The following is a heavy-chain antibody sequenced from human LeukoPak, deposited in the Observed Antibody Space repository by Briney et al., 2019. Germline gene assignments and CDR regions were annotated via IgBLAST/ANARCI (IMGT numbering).Heavy chain of an antibody. D-gene: IGHD3-10*01. CDR2: INPNSGGT. CDR3: AGVYGSGSYYDVHISGAFDI. J-gene: IGHJ3*02. V-gene: IGHV1-2*02. CDR1: GYTFTGYY. Sequence: ASVKVSCKASGYTFTGYYMHWVRQAPGQGLEWMGWINPNSGGTNYAQKFQGRVTMTRDTSISTAYMELSRLRSDDTAVYYCAGVYGSGSYYDVHISGAFDIWGQGTMVTVSS.